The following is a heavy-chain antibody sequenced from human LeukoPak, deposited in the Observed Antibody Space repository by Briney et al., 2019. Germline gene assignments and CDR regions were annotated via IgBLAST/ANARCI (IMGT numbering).Heavy chain of an antibody. J-gene: IGHJ4*02. Sequence: GGSLRLSCAASGFTFSNYWMTWVRQAPGKGLEWVANIKPDGGAQYYADSVRGRFTISRDNSKNTLYLQMNTLRAEDMAVYYCAKMGSSWYARDYWGQGTLVTVSS. CDR1: GFTFSNYW. V-gene: IGHV3-7*03. CDR3: AKMGSSWYARDY. D-gene: IGHD6-13*01. CDR2: IKPDGGAQ.